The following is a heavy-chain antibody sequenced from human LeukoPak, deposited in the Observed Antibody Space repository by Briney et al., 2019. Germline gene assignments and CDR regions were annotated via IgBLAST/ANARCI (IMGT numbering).Heavy chain of an antibody. CDR3: ARGPTGYDAYYFDY. D-gene: IGHD5-12*01. CDR1: GGTFSSYA. V-gene: IGHV1-69*04. J-gene: IGHJ4*02. Sequence: SVKVSCKASGGTFSSYAISWVRQAPGQGLEWMGRIIPILGIANYAQKFQGRVTITADKSTSTAYMELSSLRSEDTAVYYCARGPTGYDAYYFDYWGQGTLVTVSS. CDR2: IIPILGIA.